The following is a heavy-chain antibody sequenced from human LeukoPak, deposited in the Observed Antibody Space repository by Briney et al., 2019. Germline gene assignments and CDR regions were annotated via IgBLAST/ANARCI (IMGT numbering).Heavy chain of an antibody. J-gene: IGHJ4*02. CDR1: GGSISGYY. D-gene: IGHD3-10*01. CDR2: NYYSGSP. Sequence: PSETLSLTCTVSGGSISGYYWSWLRQAPGKGLEWIGYNYYSGSPDYNPSLKSRVTISVDTSKNQVSLNLSFVTAADTAMYYCVRGSGGDGSGSLWGQGTLVTVSS. CDR3: VRGSGGDGSGSL. V-gene: IGHV4-59*01.